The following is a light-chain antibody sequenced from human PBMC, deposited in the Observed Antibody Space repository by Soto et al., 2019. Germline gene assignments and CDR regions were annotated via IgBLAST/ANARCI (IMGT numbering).Light chain of an antibody. CDR1: SSNIGGNY. J-gene: IGLJ2*01. V-gene: IGLV1-51*01. CDR2: XNY. Sequence: QSVLAQPPSISAAPGQKVTISCSGSSSNIGGNYVSWYQHVPRTAPKLXIYXNYXRASXXXXRFXXSKSGTSATLGITGLXXXXXXXXYCXTWDSSLDTVVFGGGTKLTVL. CDR3: XTWDSSLDTVV.